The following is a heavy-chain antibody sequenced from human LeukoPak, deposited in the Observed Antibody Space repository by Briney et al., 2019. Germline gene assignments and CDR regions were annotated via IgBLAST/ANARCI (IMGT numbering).Heavy chain of an antibody. CDR1: GLTFSSYE. CDR3: ARARYGSGNGFDP. D-gene: IGHD3-10*01. CDR2: ISSSGSTI. J-gene: IGHJ5*02. V-gene: IGHV3-48*03. Sequence: GGSLRLSCAASGLTFSSYEMNWVRQAPGKGLEWVSYISSSGSTIYYADSVKGRFTISRDNAKNSLYLQMNSLRAEDMAVYYCARARYGSGNGFDPWGQGTLVTVSS.